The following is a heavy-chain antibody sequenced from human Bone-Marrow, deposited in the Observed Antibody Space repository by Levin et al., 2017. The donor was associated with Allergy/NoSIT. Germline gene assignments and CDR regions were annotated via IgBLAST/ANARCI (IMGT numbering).Heavy chain of an antibody. V-gene: IGHV4-39*02. Sequence: SQTLSLPCTVSGDSISSDYYWGWIRQPPGKGLEWVGYIHYTGRTYYNPSLKSRVTISVDTSKNRFSLRLSSVTAADTAVYYCARRGYHNAGFDYWGQGTLVTVSS. D-gene: IGHD5-12*01. CDR3: ARRGYHNAGFDY. CDR2: IHYTGRT. CDR1: GDSISSDYY. J-gene: IGHJ4*02.